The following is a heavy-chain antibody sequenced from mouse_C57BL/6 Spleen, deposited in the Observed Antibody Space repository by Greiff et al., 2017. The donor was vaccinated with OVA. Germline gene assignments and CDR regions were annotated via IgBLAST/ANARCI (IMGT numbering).Heavy chain of an antibody. CDR2: IDPSDSET. J-gene: IGHJ1*03. D-gene: IGHD2-4*01. CDR3: ARLGLRLGWYFDV. CDR1: GYTFTSYW. V-gene: IGHV1-52*01. Sequence: QVQLQQPGAELVRPGSSVKLSCKASGYTFTSYWMHWVKQRPIQGLEWIGNIDPSDSETHYNQKFKDKATLTVDKYSSTAYMQLSRLTSEDSAVYYCARLGLRLGWYFDVWGTGTTVTVSS.